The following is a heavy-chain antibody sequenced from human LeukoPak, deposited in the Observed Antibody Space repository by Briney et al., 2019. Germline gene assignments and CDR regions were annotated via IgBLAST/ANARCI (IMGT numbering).Heavy chain of an antibody. CDR3: ARVVLGRRWLQTSYYYGMDV. Sequence: ASAKVSCKASGGTFSSYAISWVRQAPGQGLEWMGGITPIFGTANYAQKFQGRVTITADESTSTAYMELSSLRSEDTAVYYCARVVLGRRWLQTSYYYGMDVWGQGTTVTVSS. J-gene: IGHJ6*02. CDR1: GGTFSSYA. D-gene: IGHD5-24*01. CDR2: ITPIFGTA. V-gene: IGHV1-69*13.